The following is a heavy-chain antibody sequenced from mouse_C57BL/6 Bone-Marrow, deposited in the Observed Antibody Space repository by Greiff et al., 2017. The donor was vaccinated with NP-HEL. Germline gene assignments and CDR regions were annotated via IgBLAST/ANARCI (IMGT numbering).Heavy chain of an antibody. D-gene: IGHD1-1*01. Sequence: EVMLVESGGDLVKPGGSLKLSCAASGFTFSSYGMSWVRQTPDKRLEWVATISSGGSYTYYPDSVKGRFTISRDNAKNTLYLQMSSLKSVDTAMYYCARPLDYFYAMDYWGQGTSVTVSS. V-gene: IGHV5-6*02. CDR1: GFTFSSYG. CDR3: ARPLDYFYAMDY. CDR2: ISSGGSYT. J-gene: IGHJ4*01.